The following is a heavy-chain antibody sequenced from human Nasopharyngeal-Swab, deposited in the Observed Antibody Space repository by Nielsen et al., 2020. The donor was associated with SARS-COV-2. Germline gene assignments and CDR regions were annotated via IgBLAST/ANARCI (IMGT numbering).Heavy chain of an antibody. CDR3: ARHSYQWNPASHLDY. J-gene: IGHJ4*02. Sequence: SETLSLTCTVSGGSISSYYWTWIRQPPGKGLEWIGYVYYTGRTKFNASLKSRVTMSVDTSKNQFSLKLSSVTATDTALYYCARHSYQWNPASHLDYWGQGSLVTVSS. CDR1: GGSISSYY. CDR2: VYYTGRT. V-gene: IGHV4-59*08. D-gene: IGHD6-19*01.